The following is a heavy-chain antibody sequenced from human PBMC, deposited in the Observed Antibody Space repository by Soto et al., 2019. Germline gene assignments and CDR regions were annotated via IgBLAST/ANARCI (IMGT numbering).Heavy chain of an antibody. D-gene: IGHD3-10*01. J-gene: IGHJ4*02. V-gene: IGHV5-10-1*01. Sequence: PGESLKISCKGSGYSFTSYWISWVRQMPGKGLEWMGRIDPSDSYTNYSPSFQGHVTISADKSISTTYLQWSSLKASDTAMYYCARQRGGAGSRETHFYYWGQGTLVAASS. CDR3: ARQRGGAGSRETHFYY. CDR2: IDPSDSYT. CDR1: GYSFTSYW.